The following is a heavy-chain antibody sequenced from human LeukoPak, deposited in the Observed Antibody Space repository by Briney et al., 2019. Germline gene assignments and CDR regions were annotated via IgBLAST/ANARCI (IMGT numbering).Heavy chain of an antibody. Sequence: GGSLRLSCVGSGFSFGSYEINWVRQAPGKGLEWVSYISDIGTTTHYADSVKGRFTIFRDNAKNSVYLLMDSLMAEDTAIYYCARDHSKVTAYDDALGIWGQGTMVTVSS. CDR3: ARDHSKVTAYDDALGI. D-gene: IGHD2-21*02. CDR2: ISDIGTTT. CDR1: GFSFGSYE. J-gene: IGHJ3*02. V-gene: IGHV3-48*03.